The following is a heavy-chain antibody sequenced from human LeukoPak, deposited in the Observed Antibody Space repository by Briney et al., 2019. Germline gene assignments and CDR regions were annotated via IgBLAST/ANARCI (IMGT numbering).Heavy chain of an antibody. CDR1: GFTFSSYE. Sequence: PGGYLRLYCAASGFTFSSYEMNWVRQAPGKGLEWVSYISSSGSTIYYADSVKGRFTISRDNAKNPLYLQMNSLRAEDTAVYYCATGIAARPGGSFDYWAREPWSPSPQ. CDR2: ISSSGSTI. J-gene: IGHJ4*02. D-gene: IGHD6-6*01. CDR3: ATGIAARPGGSFDY. V-gene: IGHV3-48*03.